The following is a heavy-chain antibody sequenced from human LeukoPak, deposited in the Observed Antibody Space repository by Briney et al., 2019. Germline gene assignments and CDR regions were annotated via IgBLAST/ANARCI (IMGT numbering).Heavy chain of an antibody. CDR3: ARGRRKYSSSSTKNWFDP. D-gene: IGHD6-6*01. V-gene: IGHV4-59*12. CDR1: GGSISSYY. J-gene: IGHJ5*02. CDR2: IYYSGST. Sequence: PSETLSLTCTVSGGSISSYYWSWIRQPPGKGLEWIGYIYYSGSTNYNPSLKSRVTISVDTSKNQFSLKLSSVTAADTAVYYCARGRRKYSSSSTKNWFDPWGQGTLVTVSS.